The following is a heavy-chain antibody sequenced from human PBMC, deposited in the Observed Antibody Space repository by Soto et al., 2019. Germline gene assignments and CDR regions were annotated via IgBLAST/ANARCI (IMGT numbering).Heavy chain of an antibody. CDR2: IRSKAYGGTT. V-gene: IGHV3-49*03. Sequence: GGSLSLSCTASGFTLGDYAMSWFRQAPGKGLEWVGFIRSKAYGGTTEYAASVKGRFTISRDDSKSIAYLQMNSLKTEDTAVYYCGIVVVVAATLDQKGAFDIWGQGTMVTVS. J-gene: IGHJ3*02. CDR3: GIVVVVAATLDQKGAFDI. CDR1: GFTLGDYA. D-gene: IGHD2-15*01.